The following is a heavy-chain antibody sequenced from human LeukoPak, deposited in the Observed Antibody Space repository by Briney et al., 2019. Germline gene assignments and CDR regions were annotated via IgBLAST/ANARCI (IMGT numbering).Heavy chain of an antibody. CDR1: GFSFSSYW. Sequence: GGSLRLSCAASGFSFSSYWMSWVRQAPGKGLEWVANIKPDGSEKYYVDSVKGRFTISRDNAKKSLDLQMNSLRAEDTAVYYCARDSKVATITIEGVYYYYYYMDVWGKGTTVTVSS. CDR3: ARDSKVATITIEGVYYYYYYMDV. D-gene: IGHD5-12*01. J-gene: IGHJ6*03. V-gene: IGHV3-7*01. CDR2: IKPDGSEK.